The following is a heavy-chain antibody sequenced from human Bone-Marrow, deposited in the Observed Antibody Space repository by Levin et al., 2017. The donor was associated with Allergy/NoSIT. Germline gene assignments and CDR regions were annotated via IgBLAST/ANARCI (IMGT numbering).Heavy chain of an antibody. D-gene: IGHD2-8*02. CDR3: AKGPDCTGGFCTSGDY. J-gene: IGHJ4*02. CDR1: GLTFSGYA. CDR2: ISGNGDRT. V-gene: IGHV3-23*01. Sequence: GESLKISCTASGLTFSGYAMSWVRHSPGKGLEWVSTISGNGDRTYYADSVKGRFAISRDKSKNTLYLQMDSLRAEDTALYYCAKGPDCTGGFCTSGDYWGQGTLVTVSS.